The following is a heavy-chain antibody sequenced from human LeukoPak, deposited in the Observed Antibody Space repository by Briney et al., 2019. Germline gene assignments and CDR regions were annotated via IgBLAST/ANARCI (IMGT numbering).Heavy chain of an antibody. V-gene: IGHV1-8*01. J-gene: IGHJ5*02. CDR2: MNPNSGNT. Sequence: ASVKVSCKASGYTFTGYDINWVRQATGQGLEWMGWMNPNSGNTGYAQKFQGRVTITADESTSTAYMELSSLRSEDTAVYYCARGAPYCSSTSCYPWFDPWGQGTLVTVSS. CDR3: ARGAPYCSSTSCYPWFDP. D-gene: IGHD2-2*01. CDR1: GYTFTGYD.